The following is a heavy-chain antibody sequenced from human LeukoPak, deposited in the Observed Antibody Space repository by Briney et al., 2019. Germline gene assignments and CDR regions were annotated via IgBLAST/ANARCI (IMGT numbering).Heavy chain of an antibody. CDR3: AKRAIVIRAVIIIGFHKEAYYFDY. V-gene: IGHV3-23*01. CDR2: ISERGGST. D-gene: IGHD3-10*01. CDR1: GVTLSNYG. J-gene: IGHJ4*02. Sequence: PGGSLRLSCVVSGVTLSNYGMSWVRQAPGKGLEWVSGISERGGSTNYADSVKGRFIISRDTSKNTVYMQMNSLRGEETDVYFCAKRAIVIRAVIIIGFHKEAYYFDYWGQGILVTVSS.